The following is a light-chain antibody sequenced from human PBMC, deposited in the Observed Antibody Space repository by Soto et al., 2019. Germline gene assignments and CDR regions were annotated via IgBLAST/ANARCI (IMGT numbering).Light chain of an antibody. Sequence: DIQMTQSPSTLSASVGDRVTITCRASQSVGIWLAWYQQKPGKAPKVLIFDASRLESGVPSRFSGSRSGTEFTLTISSLQPDDFATYYCQHHNSYSEAFGQGTKVDIK. J-gene: IGKJ1*01. CDR2: DAS. CDR3: QHHNSYSEA. CDR1: QSVGIW. V-gene: IGKV1-5*01.